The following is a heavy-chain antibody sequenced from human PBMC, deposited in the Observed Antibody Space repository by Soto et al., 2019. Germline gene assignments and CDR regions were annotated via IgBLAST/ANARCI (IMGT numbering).Heavy chain of an antibody. Sequence: SQTLSLTCAISGDSVSSNTASWNWIRQSPSRGLEWLGRTYVRSKWYNDYAVSVKSRIIINPDTSNNQFSLQLNSVTPEDTAVYFCAKGDNLGPKTGYAFDPWGQGIMVTVSS. CDR1: GDSVSSNTAS. D-gene: IGHD5-12*01. J-gene: IGHJ5*02. CDR3: AKGDNLGPKTGYAFDP. CDR2: TYVRSKWYN. V-gene: IGHV6-1*01.